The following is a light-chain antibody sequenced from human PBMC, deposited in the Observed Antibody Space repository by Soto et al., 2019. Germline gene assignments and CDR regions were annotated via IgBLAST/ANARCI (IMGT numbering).Light chain of an antibody. Sequence: SYELTQSPSVSVSPGQTARITCSGDALPKQFAYWYRQKPGQAPVLMIYKDNQRPSGIPARFSGSNSGTTVTLTISGVQAEDEADYYCQSADSSGRSVVFGGGTKLTVL. V-gene: IGLV3-25*03. J-gene: IGLJ2*01. CDR2: KDN. CDR1: ALPKQF. CDR3: QSADSSGRSVV.